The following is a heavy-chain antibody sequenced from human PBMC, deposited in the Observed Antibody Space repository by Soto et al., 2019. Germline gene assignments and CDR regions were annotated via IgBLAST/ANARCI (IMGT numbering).Heavy chain of an antibody. CDR2: ISGSGGST. J-gene: IGHJ5*02. Sequence: PGGSLRLSCAASGFTFSSYAMSWVRQAPGKGLEWVSAISGSGGSTYYADSVKGRFTISRDNSKNTLYLQMNSLRAEDTAVYYCVIPPVPYSSSSDQPNWFYPWGQGTLVTVSS. D-gene: IGHD6-6*01. V-gene: IGHV3-23*01. CDR1: GFTFSSYA. CDR3: VIPPVPYSSSSDQPNWFYP.